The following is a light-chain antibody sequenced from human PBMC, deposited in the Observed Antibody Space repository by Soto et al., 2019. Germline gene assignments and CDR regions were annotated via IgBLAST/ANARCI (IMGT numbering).Light chain of an antibody. V-gene: IGLV1-40*01. CDR3: HSYDSYVNGVV. Sequence: QSVLTQPPSVSGAPGQRVTISCSGSSSNLGAGYDVHWYRQLPGTAPKLVIYGNSNRPSGVPDRFSGSNSAPSASLAITGLQAEDEAHYYCHSYDSYVNGVVFGTGTKLTVL. CDR1: SSNLGAGYD. CDR2: GNS. J-gene: IGLJ1*01.